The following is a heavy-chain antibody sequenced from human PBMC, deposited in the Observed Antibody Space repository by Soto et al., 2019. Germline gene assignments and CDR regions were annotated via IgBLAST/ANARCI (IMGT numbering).Heavy chain of an antibody. Sequence: QVQLQESGPGLVKPSETLSLTCTVSGGSISSYYWSWIRQPPGKGLEWIGYIYYSGSTNYNPSLKSRVTLSVDTSKNQFSLKLSSVTAADTAVYYCARHRYNWNDDTLTFDYWGQGTLVTVSS. V-gene: IGHV4-59*08. CDR1: GGSISSYY. D-gene: IGHD1-20*01. CDR2: IYYSGST. CDR3: ARHRYNWNDDTLTFDY. J-gene: IGHJ4*02.